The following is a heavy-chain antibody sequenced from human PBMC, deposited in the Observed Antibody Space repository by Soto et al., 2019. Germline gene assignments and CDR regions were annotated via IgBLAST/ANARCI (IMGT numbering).Heavy chain of an antibody. CDR2: ISAYNGNT. D-gene: IGHD3-10*01. J-gene: IGHJ4*02. Sequence: XSVKVSCKASVYTFTSYGISWVRQAPGQGLEWMGWISAYNGNTNYAQKLQGRVTMTTDTSTSTAYMELRSLRSDDTAVYYCARVLLWFGEYKTALHYWGQGTMVTV. V-gene: IGHV1-18*01. CDR3: ARVLLWFGEYKTALHY. CDR1: VYTFTSYG.